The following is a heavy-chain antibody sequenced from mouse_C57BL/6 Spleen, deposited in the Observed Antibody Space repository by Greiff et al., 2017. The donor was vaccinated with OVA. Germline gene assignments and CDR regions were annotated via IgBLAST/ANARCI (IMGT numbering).Heavy chain of an antibody. D-gene: IGHD1-1*01. CDR3: ARWSYYYGSKDFDY. V-gene: IGHV1-80*01. CDR2: IYPGDGDT. CDR1: GYAFSSYW. Sequence: QVQLKESGAELVKPGASVKISCKASGYAFSSYWMNWVKQRPGKGLEWIGQIYPGDGDTNYNGKFKGKATLTADKSSSTAYMQLSSLTSEDSAVYFCARWSYYYGSKDFDYWGQGTTLTVSS. J-gene: IGHJ2*01.